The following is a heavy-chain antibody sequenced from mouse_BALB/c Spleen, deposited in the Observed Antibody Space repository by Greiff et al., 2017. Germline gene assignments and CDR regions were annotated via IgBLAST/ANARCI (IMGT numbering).Heavy chain of an antibody. CDR3: TRDFYDPWFAY. J-gene: IGHJ3*01. V-gene: IGHV5-6-4*01. Sequence: EVKLVESGGGLVKPGGSLKLSCAASGFTFSSYTMSWVRQTPEKRLEWVATISSGGSYTYYPASVKGRFTISRDNAKNTLYLQMSSLKSEDTAMYYCTRDFYDPWFAYWGQGTLVTVSA. D-gene: IGHD2-3*01. CDR2: ISSGGSYT. CDR1: GFTFSSYT.